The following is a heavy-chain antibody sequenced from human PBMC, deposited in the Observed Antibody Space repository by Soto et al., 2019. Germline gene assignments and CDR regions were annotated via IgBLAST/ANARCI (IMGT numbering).Heavy chain of an antibody. V-gene: IGHV3-48*01. CDR2: ISGSSSNI. CDR1: GFSFSNYA. D-gene: IGHD1-26*01. J-gene: IGHJ2*01. CDR3: GRDASRGSDWARYLDL. Sequence: EVQLVESGGGLVQPGGSLRLSCAASGFSFSNYAMDWVRQAPGKGLEWVSYISGSSSNIRYADSVKGRFTISRDNAKSSVYLQMASLRAADTAVYYCGRDASRGSDWARYLDLWGRGTLVTVSS.